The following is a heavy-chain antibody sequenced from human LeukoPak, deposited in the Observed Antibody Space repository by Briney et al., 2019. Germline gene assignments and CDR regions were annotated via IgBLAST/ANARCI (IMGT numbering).Heavy chain of an antibody. CDR1: GFSFSSYL. V-gene: IGHV3-33*01. Sequence: GGSLRLSCAASGFSFSSYLMHWVRQAPGKGLEWVALIGFDVSKIYYADSVKGRFTISRDNSKNTLYLQMNSLRDEDTAVYYCAREGYASGTRYGMDVWGQGTTVTVSS. J-gene: IGHJ6*02. CDR2: IGFDVSKI. CDR3: AREGYASGTRYGMDV. D-gene: IGHD3-10*01.